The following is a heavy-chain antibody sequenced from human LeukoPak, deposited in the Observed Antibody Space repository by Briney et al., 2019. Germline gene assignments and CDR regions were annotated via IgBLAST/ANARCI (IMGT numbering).Heavy chain of an antibody. CDR2: ISKDGNTE. CDR3: ATAPIAVGGESSFYYSMDV. Sequence: GGSLRLSCAASGFTFGSYAMHRVRQAPGKGLEWVAVISKDGNTEYYADSVKGRFTISRDNSKKMLYLQVNTLRAEDTAVYYCATAPIAVGGESSFYYSMDVCGQGTTVTVSS. J-gene: IGHJ6*02. CDR1: GFTFGSYA. V-gene: IGHV3-30-3*01. D-gene: IGHD6-19*01.